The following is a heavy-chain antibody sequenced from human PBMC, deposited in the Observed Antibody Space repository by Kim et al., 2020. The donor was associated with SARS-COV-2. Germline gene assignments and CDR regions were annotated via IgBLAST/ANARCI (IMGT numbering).Heavy chain of an antibody. V-gene: IGHV4-34*01. Sequence: SETLSLTCAVYGGSFSGYYWSWIRQPPGKGLEWIGEINHSGSTNYNPSLKSRVTISVDTSKNQFSLKLSSVTAADTAVYYCARGRYYPLLRYFVSNAFDIWGQGTMVTVSS. J-gene: IGHJ3*02. CDR1: GGSFSGYY. D-gene: IGHD3-9*01. CDR3: ARGRYYPLLRYFVSNAFDI. CDR2: INHSGST.